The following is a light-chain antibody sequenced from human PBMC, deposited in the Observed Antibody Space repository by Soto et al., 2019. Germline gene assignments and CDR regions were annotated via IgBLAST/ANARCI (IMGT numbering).Light chain of an antibody. CDR2: MTN. CDR3: AAWDDILRAWV. V-gene: IGLV1-47*01. CDR1: WYNIGKNL. J-gene: IGLJ3*02. Sequence: QSVLTQPPSASGTPGQTVTISCSGGWYNIGKNLGYWYQQLPGTAPKLLIYMTNQRPSGVPDRFSGSKSGSSASLAVSGLRSEDEAVYYCAAWDDILRAWVFGGGTQLTVL.